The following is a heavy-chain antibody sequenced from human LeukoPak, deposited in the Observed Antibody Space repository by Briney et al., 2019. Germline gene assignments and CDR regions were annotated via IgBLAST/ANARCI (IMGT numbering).Heavy chain of an antibody. Sequence: SETLSLTCVVSGDSISNYFWTWIRQSPGKGLEGSGDIYYYYSGSTNYNPSLKSRVTISVDTSKTQFSLKLRSVTAADTAVYYCARRSSGQHHDAYDIWGQGTMVTVSS. CDR2: IYYYYSGST. J-gene: IGHJ3*02. CDR3: ARRSSGQHHDAYDI. CDR1: GDSISNYF. D-gene: IGHD6-19*01. V-gene: IGHV4-59*08.